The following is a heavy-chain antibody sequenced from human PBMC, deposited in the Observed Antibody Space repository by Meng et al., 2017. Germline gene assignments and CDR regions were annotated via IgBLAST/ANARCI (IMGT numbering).Heavy chain of an antibody. J-gene: IGHJ4*02. Sequence: VQLGQSGAEVKKPGAAVKVSCKASGYTFTGYYMHWVRQAPGQGLEWMGRINPNSGGTNYAQKFQGRVTMTRDTSISTAYMELSRLRSDDTAVYYCARVNYDSSGYYPLDYWGQGTLVTVSS. CDR2: INPNSGGT. D-gene: IGHD3-22*01. CDR1: GYTFTGYY. V-gene: IGHV1-2*06. CDR3: ARVNYDSSGYYPLDY.